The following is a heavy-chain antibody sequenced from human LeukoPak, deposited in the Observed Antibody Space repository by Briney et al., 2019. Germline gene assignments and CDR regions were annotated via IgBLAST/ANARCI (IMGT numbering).Heavy chain of an antibody. V-gene: IGHV3-30-3*01. J-gene: IGHJ4*02. CDR3: AKECSGSYYSWED. D-gene: IGHD1-26*01. CDR2: ISYDGSNK. Sequence: GGSLRLSCAASGFTFSSYAMHWVRQAPGKGLEWVAVISYDGSNKYYADSVKGRFTISRDNSKNTLYLQMNSLRAEDTAVYYCAKECSGSYYSWEDWGQGTLVTVSS. CDR1: GFTFSSYA.